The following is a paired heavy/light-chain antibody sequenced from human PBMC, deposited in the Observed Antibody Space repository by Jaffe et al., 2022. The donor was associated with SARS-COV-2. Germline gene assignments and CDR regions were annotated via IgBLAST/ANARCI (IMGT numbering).Light chain of an antibody. CDR2: SND. V-gene: IGLV1-44*01. CDR3: AVWDDSLNGLV. CDR1: RSNIGTHP. J-gene: IGLJ1*01. Sequence: QSVLTQPPSASGTPGQRVTISCSGSRSNIGTHPVNWYQHLPGAAPKLLMYSNDQRPSGVPDRFSGSRSGTSASLAIIGLQSEDEADYYCAVWDDSLNGLVFGTGTKFTVL.
Heavy chain of an antibody. CDR1: GFTFSNYW. CDR2: IKQDGSEK. V-gene: IGHV3-7*01. D-gene: IGHD3-16*01. Sequence: EFQLVESGGGLVQPGGSLRLSCTASGFTFSNYWMHWVRQAPGKGLKWVANIKQDGSEKYYVDSLKGRFTISRDNAKKSLYLQMNSLRAEDTAIYYCARDLGGDFDYWGQGTLVTVSS. CDR3: ARDLGGDFDY. J-gene: IGHJ4*02.